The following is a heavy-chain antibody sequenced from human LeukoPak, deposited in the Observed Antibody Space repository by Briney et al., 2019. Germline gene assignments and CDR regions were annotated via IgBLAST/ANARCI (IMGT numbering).Heavy chain of an antibody. Sequence: SVKVSCKASGGTFISYAISWVRQATGQGLEWMGRIIPIFGTANYAQKFQGRVTITTDESTSTAYMELSSLRSEDTAVYYCAATVVYGGNDYWGQGTLVTVSS. D-gene: IGHD4/OR15-4a*01. V-gene: IGHV1-69*05. CDR2: IIPIFGTA. CDR3: AATVVYGGNDY. J-gene: IGHJ4*02. CDR1: GGTFISYA.